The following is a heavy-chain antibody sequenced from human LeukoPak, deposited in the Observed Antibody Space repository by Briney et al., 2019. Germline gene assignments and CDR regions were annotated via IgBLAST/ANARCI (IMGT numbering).Heavy chain of an antibody. CDR3: ARLFRNNSSRYFDY. V-gene: IGHV5-51*01. J-gene: IGHJ4*02. Sequence: TGESLKISCKGSGYSFTNYWIGWVRQMPGKGLEWMGIIYPGDSNIKYSPSFQGQVTISADKSISTAYLQWSSLKASDTAMYYCARLFRNNSSRYFDYWGQGTLVTVSS. D-gene: IGHD1/OR15-1a*01. CDR2: IYPGDSNI. CDR1: GYSFTNYW.